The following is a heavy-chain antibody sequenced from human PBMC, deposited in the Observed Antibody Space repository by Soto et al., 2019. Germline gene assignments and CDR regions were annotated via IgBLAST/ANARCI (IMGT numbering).Heavy chain of an antibody. Sequence: WGSLRLSCAASGFTFSSYSMNWVRQAPGKGLEWVSSISSSSSYIYYADSVKGRFTISRDNAKNSLYLQMNSLRAEDTAVYYCARDPSSSSWPYYYYYGMDVWGQGTTVTVSS. CDR2: ISSSSSYI. D-gene: IGHD6-13*01. J-gene: IGHJ6*02. CDR1: GFTFSSYS. CDR3: ARDPSSSSWPYYYYYGMDV. V-gene: IGHV3-21*01.